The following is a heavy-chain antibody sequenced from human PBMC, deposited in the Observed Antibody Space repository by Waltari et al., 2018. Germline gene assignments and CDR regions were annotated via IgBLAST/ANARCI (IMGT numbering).Heavy chain of an antibody. J-gene: IGHJ3*01. CDR1: GFPIKSGYY. CDR2: VFRTREK. CDR3: VRPMYDSSDQGLAFDL. Sequence: QVQLQESGPGLARPSETLSLSCAVSGFPIKSGYYWAWVRQPPGTGLEWIASVFRTREKDYKPSLQSRVTISMDTSKNQSSLQLTSVTAADTALYYCVRPMYDSSDQGLAFDLWGQGTMVTVSS. V-gene: IGHV4-38-2*01. D-gene: IGHD3-22*01.